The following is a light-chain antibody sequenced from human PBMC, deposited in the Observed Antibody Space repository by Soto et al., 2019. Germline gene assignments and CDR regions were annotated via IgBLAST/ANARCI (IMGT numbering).Light chain of an antibody. J-gene: IGKJ1*01. CDR2: SAS. V-gene: IGKV3-15*01. Sequence: EIVFTDCPATLSFSPGERATLSCRASLSVTINLAWYQQKPGQAPRLLIYSASTRATGIPARFSGSGSGTDFTLTITRLQPEDFATYYCQQTYITLWTFGQGTKVDIK. CDR1: LSVTIN. CDR3: QQTYITLWT.